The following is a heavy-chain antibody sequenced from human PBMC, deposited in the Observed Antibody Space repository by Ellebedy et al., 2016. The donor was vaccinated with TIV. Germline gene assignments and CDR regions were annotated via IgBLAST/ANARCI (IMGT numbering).Heavy chain of an antibody. V-gene: IGHV3-7*01. Sequence: GESLKISCAASGFSFSSYWMSWVRQAPEKGLEWVANIRVDGNEKYYVDSVKGRFTISRDNAQNSLYLQMNNLRGEDTSIYYCARDMGWGNERINDAFDIWGQGTMVTVSS. CDR3: ARDMGWGNERINDAFDI. CDR2: IRVDGNEK. J-gene: IGHJ3*02. CDR1: GFSFSSYW. D-gene: IGHD7-27*01.